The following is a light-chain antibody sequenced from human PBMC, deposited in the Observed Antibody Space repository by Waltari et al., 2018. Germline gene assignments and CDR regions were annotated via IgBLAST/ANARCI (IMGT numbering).Light chain of an antibody. CDR2: GND. Sequence: SVLTQPPSASGTPGQRVTLSCPGTYSNIGNYSFTLYQQVSGTAPNLFMFGNDRRPSGVPGRFSGSKSGTSASLAIGGLHSDDEADYYCSAWDDSINGWVFGGGSKLTVL. J-gene: IGLJ3*02. CDR3: SAWDDSINGWV. CDR1: YSNIGNYS. V-gene: IGLV1-44*01.